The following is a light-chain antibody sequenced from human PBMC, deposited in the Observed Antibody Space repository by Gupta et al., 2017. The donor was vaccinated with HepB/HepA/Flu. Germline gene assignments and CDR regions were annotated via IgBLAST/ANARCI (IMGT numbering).Light chain of an antibody. CDR1: SSNIGSNT. CDR2: SNN. J-gene: IGLJ1*01. V-gene: IGLV1-44*01. CDR3: AAWDDSLNGYV. Sequence: QSVLTQAPSASGTPAQRVTISCSGSSSNIGSNTVNWYQQLPGTAPKLLIYSNNQRPSGVPDRFSGSKSGTSASLAISGLQSEDEADYYCAAWDDSLNGYVFGAGTKVTVL.